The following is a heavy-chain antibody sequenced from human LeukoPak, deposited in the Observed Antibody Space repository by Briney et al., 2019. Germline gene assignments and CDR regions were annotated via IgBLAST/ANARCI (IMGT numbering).Heavy chain of an antibody. CDR3: ARDPGSAYCGGDCYSSN. CDR1: GYTFTSYY. CDR2: INPSGGST. D-gene: IGHD2-21*02. Sequence: ASVKVSCKASGYTFTSYYIHWVRQAPGQGLEWMGIINPSGGSTSYAQKFQGRVTMTRDTSTSTVYMELSRLRSDDTAVYYCARDPGSAYCGGDCYSSNWGQGTLVTVSS. J-gene: IGHJ4*02. V-gene: IGHV1-46*01.